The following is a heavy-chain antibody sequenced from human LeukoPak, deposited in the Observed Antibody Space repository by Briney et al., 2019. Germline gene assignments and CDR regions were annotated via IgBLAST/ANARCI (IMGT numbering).Heavy chain of an antibody. J-gene: IGHJ3*02. CDR2: IYYSGST. CDR3: ARRTVTNAFDI. CDR1: GGSISSGGYY. Sequence: SQTLSLTCTVYGGSISSGGYYWSWIRQYPGKGLEWIGYIYYSGSTYYNPSLKSRVTISVDTSKNQFSLKLSSVTAADTAVYYCARRTVTNAFDIWGQGTMVTVSS. D-gene: IGHD4-17*01. V-gene: IGHV4-31*03.